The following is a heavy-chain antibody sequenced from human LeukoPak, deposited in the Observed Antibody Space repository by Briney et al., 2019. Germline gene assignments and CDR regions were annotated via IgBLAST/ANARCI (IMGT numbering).Heavy chain of an antibody. D-gene: IGHD2-15*01. CDR3: ARHENRFTLNWFDP. J-gene: IGHJ5*02. Sequence: SETLSLTCTASGGSISSSSYYWGWNRQPPGKGLEWIGSIYYSGSTYYNPSLKSRVTISVDTSKNQFSLKLSSVTAADTAVYYCARHENRFTLNWFDPWGQGTLVTVSS. CDR1: GGSISSSSYY. V-gene: IGHV4-39*01. CDR2: IYYSGST.